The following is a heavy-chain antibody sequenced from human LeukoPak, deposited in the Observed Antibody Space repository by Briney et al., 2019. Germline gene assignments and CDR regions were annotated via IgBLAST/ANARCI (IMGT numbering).Heavy chain of an antibody. J-gene: IGHJ6*02. D-gene: IGHD6-13*01. CDR2: VYPGDSDT. CDR3: ARHAHSSSSPTESYYYGMDA. CDR1: GYSFTSYW. Sequence: GESLKISCKGSGYSFTSYWIGWVRQMPGKGLEWMGIVYPGDSDTRYSPSFQGQVTISADKSISTAYLQWSSLKASDTAMYYCARHAHSSSSPTESYYYGMDAWGQGTTVTVSS. V-gene: IGHV5-51*01.